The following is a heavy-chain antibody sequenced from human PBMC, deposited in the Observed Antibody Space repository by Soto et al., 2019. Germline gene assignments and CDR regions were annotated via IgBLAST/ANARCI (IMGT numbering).Heavy chain of an antibody. V-gene: IGHV3-30*18. CDR1: GFRFSDYG. CDR3: VKDLALMGDY. J-gene: IGHJ4*02. CDR2: VLYDGSKK. Sequence: QVHLVESGGGVVQPGTSLRLSCTASGFRFSDYGMDWVRQAPGKGLEWVSRVLYDGSKKYYADSVKGRFTISRDNSRNTLYLQMDSLRADDTAVYYCVKDLALMGDYWGQGTPVTVSS. D-gene: IGHD3-16*01.